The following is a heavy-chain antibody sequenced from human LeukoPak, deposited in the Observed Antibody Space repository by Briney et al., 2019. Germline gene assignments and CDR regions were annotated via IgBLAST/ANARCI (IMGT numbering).Heavy chain of an antibody. D-gene: IGHD1-1*01. V-gene: IGHV1-69*05. Sequence: GASVKVSCKASGGTFSSYAISWVRQAPGQGLEWMGGIIPIFGTANYAQKFQGRVTTTTDTSTSTAYMELRSLRSDDTAVYYCARAPERLGWFDPWGQGTLVTVSS. J-gene: IGHJ5*02. CDR2: IIPIFGTA. CDR3: ARAPERLGWFDP. CDR1: GGTFSSYA.